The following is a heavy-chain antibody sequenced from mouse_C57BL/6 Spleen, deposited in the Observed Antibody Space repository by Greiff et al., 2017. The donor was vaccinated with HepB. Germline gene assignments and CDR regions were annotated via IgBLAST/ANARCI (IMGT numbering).Heavy chain of an antibody. CDR3: ARSTMVTTRGYAMDY. Sequence: VQLQQPGAELVKPGASVKLSCKASGYTFTSYWMHWVKQRPIQGLEWIGNIDPSDSETHYNQKFKDKATLTVDKSSSTAYMQLSSLTSEDSAVYYCARSTMVTTRGYAMDYWGQGTSVTVSS. V-gene: IGHV1-52*01. D-gene: IGHD2-2*01. J-gene: IGHJ4*01. CDR1: GYTFTSYW. CDR2: IDPSDSET.